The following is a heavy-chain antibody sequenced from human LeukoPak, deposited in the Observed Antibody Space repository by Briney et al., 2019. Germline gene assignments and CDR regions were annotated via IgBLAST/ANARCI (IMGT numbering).Heavy chain of an antibody. Sequence: GESLKISCKVSAYSFTSYCIGWVRQMSAKSLEWMGIIYPGDSDTRYSPSFQGQVTISADKSISTAYLQWSSLTASDTAMYYCARVPYSSSSRFDGWGQGTLVTVSS. V-gene: IGHV5-51*01. CDR2: IYPGDSDT. D-gene: IGHD6-13*01. J-gene: IGHJ5*02. CDR3: ARVPYSSSSRFDG. CDR1: AYSFTSYC.